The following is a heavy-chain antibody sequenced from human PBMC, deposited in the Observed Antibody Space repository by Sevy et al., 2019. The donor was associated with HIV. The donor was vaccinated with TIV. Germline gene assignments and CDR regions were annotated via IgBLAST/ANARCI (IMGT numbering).Heavy chain of an antibody. CDR1: GFTFSIYA. V-gene: IGHV3-23*01. D-gene: IGHD2-2*01. Sequence: GESLKISCAASGFTFSIYAMSWVRQAPGKGLEWVSSISRSGGSTHYADSVKGRFTISRENSKSTLFLQMNSLRAEDTAVYYCAKVDVVVPVADYGLDVWGQGTTVTVSS. J-gene: IGHJ6*02. CDR3: AKVDVVVPVADYGLDV. CDR2: ISRSGGST.